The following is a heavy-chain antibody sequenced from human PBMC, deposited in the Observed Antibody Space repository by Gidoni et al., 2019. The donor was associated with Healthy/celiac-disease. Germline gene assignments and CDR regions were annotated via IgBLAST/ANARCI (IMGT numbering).Heavy chain of an antibody. J-gene: IGHJ4*02. CDR1: GFTFRSYA. D-gene: IGHD6-19*01. V-gene: IGHV3-23*04. Sequence: EVPLVESGGGLVQPGGSLRLSCAASGFTFRSYAMSGVRQAPGKGREWVSAISGSGGSTYYADSVKGRFTISRDKSKNTLYLQMNSLRAEDTAVYYCAGQTYSSGWPYYFDYWGQGTRVTVSS. CDR2: ISGSGGST. CDR3: AGQTYSSGWPYYFDY.